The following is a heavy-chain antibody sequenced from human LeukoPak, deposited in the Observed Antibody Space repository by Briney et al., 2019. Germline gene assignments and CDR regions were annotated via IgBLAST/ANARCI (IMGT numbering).Heavy chain of an antibody. J-gene: IGHJ5*02. V-gene: IGHV4-39*01. CDR3: ARGSGGILTGYLPFDP. CDR2: IYDSGST. Sequence: PSETLSLTCTVSGGPISSSSYYWLEIPPPPGEGVVWWGSIYDSGSTYYNPSLKSRVTISVDTSKNQFSLKLSSVTAADTAVYCCARGSGGILTGYLPFDPWGQGTLVTVSS. CDR1: GGPISSSSYY. D-gene: IGHD3-9*01.